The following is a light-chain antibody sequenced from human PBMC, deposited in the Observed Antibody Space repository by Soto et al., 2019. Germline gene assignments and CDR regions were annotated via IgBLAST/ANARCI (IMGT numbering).Light chain of an antibody. CDR3: QSYDSSLGANYV. V-gene: IGLV1-40*02. J-gene: IGLJ1*01. CDR1: SSNIGAGYD. CDR2: GNA. Sequence: QSAVTQPPSVSGAPGQRVTISCTGSSSNIGAGYDVHWYQQLPGTAPKLLIYGNANRPSGVPDRFSGSKSGTSASLAITGLQAEDEADYYCQSYDSSLGANYVFGTGTKVTVL.